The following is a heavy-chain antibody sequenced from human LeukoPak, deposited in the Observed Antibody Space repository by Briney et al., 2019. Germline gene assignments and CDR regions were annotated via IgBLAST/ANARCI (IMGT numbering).Heavy chain of an antibody. CDR3: ARGRATTVRPFDY. CDR1: GGSFSGYY. D-gene: IGHD4-17*01. Sequence: NSSETLSLTCAVYGGSFSGYYWSWIRQPPGKGLEWIGEINHSGSTNYNPSLKSRVTISVDTSKNQFSLKLSSVTAADTAVYYCARGRATTVRPFDYWGQGTLVTVSS. V-gene: IGHV4-34*01. CDR2: INHSGST. J-gene: IGHJ4*02.